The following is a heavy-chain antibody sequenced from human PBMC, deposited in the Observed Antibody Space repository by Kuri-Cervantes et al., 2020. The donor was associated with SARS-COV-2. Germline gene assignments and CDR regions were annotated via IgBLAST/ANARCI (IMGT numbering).Heavy chain of an antibody. J-gene: IGHJ6*02. CDR2: ISPYNGNT. Sequence: ASVKVSCKPSGYTFTNYGITWVRQASGQGLEWMGWISPYNGNTKYAQKLQGRVTMTTDTSTSTAYMELRSLRSDDTAVYYCARDRGSSGWSWVYYYYGMDVWGQGTTVTVSS. V-gene: IGHV1-18*01. CDR3: ARDRGSSGWSWVYYYYGMDV. D-gene: IGHD6-19*01. CDR1: GYTFTNYG.